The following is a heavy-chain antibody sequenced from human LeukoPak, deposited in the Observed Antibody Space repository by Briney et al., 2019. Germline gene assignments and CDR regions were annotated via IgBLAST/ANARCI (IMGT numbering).Heavy chain of an antibody. CDR3: ARVGRGLWFGELSHFDY. V-gene: IGHV1-18*01. J-gene: IGHJ4*02. CDR1: GYTFTSYG. CDR2: ISAYNGNT. Sequence: GASVKVSCKASGYTFTSYGISWVRQAPGQGLEWMGWISAYNGNTNYAQKLQGRVTMTTDTSTSTAYMELRSLRSDDTAVYYCARVGRGLWFGELSHFDYWGQGTLVTVSS. D-gene: IGHD3-10*01.